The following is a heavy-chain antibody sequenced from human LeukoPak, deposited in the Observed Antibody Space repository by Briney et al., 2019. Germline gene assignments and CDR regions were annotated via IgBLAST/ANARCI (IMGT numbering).Heavy chain of an antibody. Sequence: GSLRLSCAASGFTFSSYAMSWVRQAPGKGLEWVSAISNSGGSTYSADSVKGRFTISRDNSKNTLYLQMNSLRAEDTAVYYCAKTPYSTSWYFDYWGQGTLVTVSS. CDR1: GFTFSSYA. V-gene: IGHV3-23*01. CDR3: AKTPYSTSWYFDY. CDR2: ISNSGGST. J-gene: IGHJ4*02. D-gene: IGHD6-13*01.